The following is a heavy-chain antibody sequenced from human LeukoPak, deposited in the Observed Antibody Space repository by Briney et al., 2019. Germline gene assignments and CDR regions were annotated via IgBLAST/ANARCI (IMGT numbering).Heavy chain of an antibody. CDR1: GGSFSGYY. CDR2: INHSGST. V-gene: IGHV4-34*01. D-gene: IGHD3-3*01. J-gene: IGHJ6*03. Sequence: SETLSLTCAVYGGSFSGYYWSWIRQPPGKGLEWIGEINHSGSTNYNPSLKSRVTISVDTSKNQFSLKLSAVTAADTAVYYCARGLFDSDYYYYMDVWGKGTTVTVSS. CDR3: ARGLFDSDYYYYMDV.